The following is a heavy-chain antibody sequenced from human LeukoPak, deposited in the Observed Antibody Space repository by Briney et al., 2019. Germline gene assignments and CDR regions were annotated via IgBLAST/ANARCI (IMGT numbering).Heavy chain of an antibody. CDR3: ARGTFQGGPDY. CDR2: INHSGST. D-gene: IGHD3-16*01. V-gene: IGHV4-34*01. CDR1: GGSISRGGYY. Sequence: SETLSLTCGVSGGSISRGGYYWSWIRQPPGKGLEWIGEINHSGSTNYNPSLKSRVTISVDTSKNQFSLKLSSVTAADTAVYYCARGTFQGGPDYWGQGTLVTVFS. J-gene: IGHJ4*02.